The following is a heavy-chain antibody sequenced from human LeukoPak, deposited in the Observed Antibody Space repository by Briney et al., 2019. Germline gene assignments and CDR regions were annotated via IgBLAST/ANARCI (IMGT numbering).Heavy chain of an antibody. J-gene: IGHJ4*02. Sequence: SVKVSCKASGGTFTSYAISWVRQAPGQGLEWMGGIIPIFGTANYAQKFQGRVTITADESTSTAYMELSSLRSEDTAVYYCARELPPDDILDYWGQGTLVTVSS. CDR1: GGTFTSYA. V-gene: IGHV1-69*01. D-gene: IGHD3-9*01. CDR3: ARELPPDDILDY. CDR2: IIPIFGTA.